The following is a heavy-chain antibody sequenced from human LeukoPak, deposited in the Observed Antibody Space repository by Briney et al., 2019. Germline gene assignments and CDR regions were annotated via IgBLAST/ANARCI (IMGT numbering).Heavy chain of an antibody. CDR1: GFTFSDYY. CDR2: ISSSGSTI. J-gene: IGHJ4*02. Sequence: GGSLRLSCAASGFTFSDYYMSWIRQAPGKGLEWVSYISSSGSTIYYADSVKGRFTISRDNAKNSLYLQMNSLRAEDTAVYYCAKDYSSSTSCYADKWGQGTLVTVSS. V-gene: IGHV3-11*01. CDR3: AKDYSSSTSCYADK. D-gene: IGHD2-2*01.